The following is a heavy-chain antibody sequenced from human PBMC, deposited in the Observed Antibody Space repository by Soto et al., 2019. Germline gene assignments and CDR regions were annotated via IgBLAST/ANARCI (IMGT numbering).Heavy chain of an antibody. V-gene: IGHV4-31*03. CDR1: GGSVNSGGYH. Sequence: PSETLSLTCTVSGGSVNSGGYHWSWIRQHPGKGLEWIGDIYYSGSTYYNPSLKSRVTISIDTSPNHFSLHLSALTAADTAVYYCARAPIPNWNYYGMDVWGQGTTVTVSS. CDR2: IYYSGST. J-gene: IGHJ6*02. CDR3: ARAPIPNWNYYGMDV. D-gene: IGHD1-1*01.